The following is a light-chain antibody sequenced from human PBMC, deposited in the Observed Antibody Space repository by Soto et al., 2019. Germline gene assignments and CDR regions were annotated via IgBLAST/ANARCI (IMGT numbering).Light chain of an antibody. CDR1: SGYSHYN. CDR3: GADHGSGSNFVVV. Sequence: QSVLTQPPSASASLGASVTLTCTLSSGYSHYNVDWYQQRPGKGPRFVMRVGTGGIVGSKGDGIPDRFSVLGAGLNRYLTIKNIQEEDESDYHCGADHGSGSNFVVVFGGGTKLTVL. V-gene: IGLV9-49*01. J-gene: IGLJ2*01. CDR2: VGTGGIVG.